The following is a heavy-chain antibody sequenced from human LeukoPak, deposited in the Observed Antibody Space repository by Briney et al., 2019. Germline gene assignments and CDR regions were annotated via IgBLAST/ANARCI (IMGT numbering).Heavy chain of an antibody. CDR3: ARTAGGLGGYDYYYYMDV. J-gene: IGHJ6*03. V-gene: IGHV4-59*01. D-gene: IGHD3-22*01. Sequence: SETLSLTCTVSGGSISSYYWSWIRQPPGKGLEWIGYIYYSGSTNYNPSLKSRVTISVDTSKSQFSLKLSSVTAADTAVYYCARTAGGLGGYDYYYYMDVWGKGTTVTVSS. CDR2: IYYSGST. CDR1: GGSISSYY.